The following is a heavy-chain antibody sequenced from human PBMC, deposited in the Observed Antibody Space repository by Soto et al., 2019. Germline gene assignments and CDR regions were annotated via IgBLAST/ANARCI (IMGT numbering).Heavy chain of an antibody. Sequence: SETLSLTCTVSGGSISSYYWSWIRQPPGKGLEWIGYIYYSGSTNYNPSLKSRVTISVDTSKNQFSLKLSSVTAADTAVYYCARGDIAAAARGTYNAFDIWGQGTMVTVSS. CDR3: ARGDIAAAARGTYNAFDI. V-gene: IGHV4-59*01. J-gene: IGHJ3*02. CDR1: GGSISSYY. D-gene: IGHD6-13*01. CDR2: IYYSGST.